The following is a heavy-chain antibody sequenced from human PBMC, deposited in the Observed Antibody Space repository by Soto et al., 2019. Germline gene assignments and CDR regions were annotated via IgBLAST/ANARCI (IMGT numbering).Heavy chain of an antibody. CDR3: AKGPAIVLVPAAMNYYYGMDV. CDR1: GFTFSSYG. V-gene: IGHV3-30*18. Sequence: QVQLVESGGGVVQPGRSLRLSCAASGFTFSSYGMHWVRQAQGKGLEWVAVISYDGRNKYYPASVKGRFTISRDNSKNTLYLQMNSLRAEDTAVYYCAKGPAIVLVPAAMNYYYGMDVWGQGTTVTVSS. D-gene: IGHD2-2*01. J-gene: IGHJ6*02. CDR2: ISYDGRNK.